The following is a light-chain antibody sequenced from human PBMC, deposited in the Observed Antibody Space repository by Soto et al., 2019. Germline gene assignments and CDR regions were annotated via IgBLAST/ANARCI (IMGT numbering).Light chain of an antibody. V-gene: IGKV1-39*01. CDR3: QQSYVIPIT. CDR2: AAS. Sequence: DIQMTQSPSSLSASVGDRVTITCRASPSIGTYLNWYQHKVGKAPKLLIYAASSLQGGVPSRFSGSGSGTEFTLTINSLQPEDLGTYFCQQSYVIPITFGQGTRLEIK. CDR1: PSIGTY. J-gene: IGKJ5*01.